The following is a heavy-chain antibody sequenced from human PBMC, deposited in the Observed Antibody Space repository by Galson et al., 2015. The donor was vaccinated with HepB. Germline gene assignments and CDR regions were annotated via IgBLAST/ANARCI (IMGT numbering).Heavy chain of an antibody. J-gene: IGHJ6*02. CDR1: GDSVSSNSAA. V-gene: IGHV6-1*01. CDR2: TYYRSKWYH. CDR3: GRDQERDYESDYYGMDV. Sequence: CAISGDSVSSNSAAWTWIRQSPSRGLEWLGRTYYRSKWYHNYAVSVRGRISINADTSKNQFSLQSNSVTPEDTAVYYCGRDQERDYESDYYGMDVWGQGTTVTVSS. D-gene: IGHD4-17*01.